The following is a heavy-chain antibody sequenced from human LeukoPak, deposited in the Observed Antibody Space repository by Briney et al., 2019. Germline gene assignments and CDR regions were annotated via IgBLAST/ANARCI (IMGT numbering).Heavy chain of an antibody. J-gene: IGHJ5*02. CDR1: GGSISSYY. D-gene: IGHD2-2*01. CDR2: IYYSGST. Sequence: SETLSLTCTVSGGSISSYYWSWIRQPPGKGLEWIGSIYYSGSTYYNPSLKSRVTISVDTSKNQFSLKLSSVTAADTAVYYCARHEIVVVLAAMASLPSWFDPWGQGTLVTVSS. CDR3: ARHEIVVVLAAMASLPSWFDP. V-gene: IGHV4-59*05.